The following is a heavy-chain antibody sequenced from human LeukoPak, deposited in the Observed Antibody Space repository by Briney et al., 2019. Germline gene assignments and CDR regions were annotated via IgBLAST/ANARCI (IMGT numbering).Heavy chain of an antibody. CDR3: GSSTAHYYNYGMDV. Sequence: GGSLRLSCAASGFIVSSKYMSWVRQAPGKGLEWVSAVYSNDNTYYADPVKGRFSISRDKSKNTLYLQMNSLRAEDTAVYYCGSSTAHYYNYGMDVWGQGATVTVSS. CDR2: VYSNDNT. V-gene: IGHV3-53*01. D-gene: IGHD2-21*02. CDR1: GFIVSSKY. J-gene: IGHJ6*02.